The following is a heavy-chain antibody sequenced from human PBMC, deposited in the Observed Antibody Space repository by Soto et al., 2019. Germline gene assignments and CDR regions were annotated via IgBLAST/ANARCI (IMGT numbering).Heavy chain of an antibody. CDR1: GGSISSYY. J-gene: IGHJ3*02. D-gene: IGHD3-3*01. V-gene: IGHV4-59*01. CDR2: IYYSGST. CDR3: ARDRYDFRFGQGAFDI. Sequence: SETLSLTCTVFGGSISSYYWSWIRQPPGKGLEWIGYIYYSGSTNYNPSLKSRVTISVDTSKNQFSLKLSSVTAADTAVYYCARDRYDFRFGQGAFDIWGQGTMVTVS.